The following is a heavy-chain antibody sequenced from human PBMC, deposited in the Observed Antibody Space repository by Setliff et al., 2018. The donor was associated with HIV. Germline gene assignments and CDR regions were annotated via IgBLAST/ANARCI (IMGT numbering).Heavy chain of an antibody. CDR1: GGSISSGSYY. CDR2: IYTTGST. D-gene: IGHD3-10*01. V-gene: IGHV4-61*09. J-gene: IGHJ4*02. CDR3: ARDTSGGY. Sequence: SETLSLTCTVSGGSISSGSYYWTWIRQPAGKGLEWIGHIYTTGSTNYNPSLKSRVTISLDTSKNQFSLKLTSVTAADTAVYYCARDTSGGYWGQGTLVTVSS.